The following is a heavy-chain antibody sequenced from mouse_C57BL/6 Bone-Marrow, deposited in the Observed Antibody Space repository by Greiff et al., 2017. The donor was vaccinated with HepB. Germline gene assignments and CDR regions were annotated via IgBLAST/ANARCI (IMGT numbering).Heavy chain of an antibody. V-gene: IGHV1-81*01. Sequence: QVQLQQSGAELARPGASVKLSCKASGYTFTSYGISWVKQRTGQGLEWIGEIYPRSGNTHYNEKFKGKATLTADKSSSTAYMELRSLTSEDSAVYFCARGRWLLLAYWGQGTLVTVSA. CDR2: IYPRSGNT. CDR1: GYTFTSYG. D-gene: IGHD2-3*01. CDR3: ARGRWLLLAY. J-gene: IGHJ3*01.